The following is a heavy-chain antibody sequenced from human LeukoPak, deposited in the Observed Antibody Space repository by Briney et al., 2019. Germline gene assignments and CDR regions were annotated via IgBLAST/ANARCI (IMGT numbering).Heavy chain of an antibody. CDR2: INHSGST. CDR1: GGSFSGYY. J-gene: IGHJ5*02. CDR3: ATNYYGSGSTELNWFDP. Sequence: SETLSLTCAVYGGSFSGYYWSWIRQPPGKRLEKIGEINHSGSTNYNPSLKSRVTISVDTSKNQFSLKLSSVTAADTAVYYCATNYYGSGSTELNWFDPWGQGTLVTVSS. V-gene: IGHV4-34*01. D-gene: IGHD3-10*01.